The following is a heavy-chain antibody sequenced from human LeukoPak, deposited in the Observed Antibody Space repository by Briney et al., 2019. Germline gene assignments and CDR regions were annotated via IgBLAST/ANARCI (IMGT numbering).Heavy chain of an antibody. Sequence: PGGSLRLSCAASGFTFSSYSMNWVRQAPGKGLEWVSSISSSSSYIYYADSVKGRFTISRDNAKNSLYLQMNSLGAEDTAVYYCARDSRGWETSLIDYWGQGTLVTVSS. CDR1: GFTFSSYS. J-gene: IGHJ4*02. CDR2: ISSSSSYI. CDR3: ARDSRGWETSLIDY. D-gene: IGHD1-26*01. V-gene: IGHV3-21*01.